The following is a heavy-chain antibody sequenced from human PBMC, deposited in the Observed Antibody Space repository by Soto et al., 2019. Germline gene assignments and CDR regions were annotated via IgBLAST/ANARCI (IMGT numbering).Heavy chain of an antibody. Sequence: QITLKESGPTLVKPTQTLTLTCTFSGFSLSTSGVGVGWIRQPPGKALEWLALIYWDDDKRYSPSLKSRLTLTKDTAKNQVVLTMTHMDPVDTATYYCAHVYGGYDNFDYWGQGTLVTVSS. CDR3: AHVYGGYDNFDY. CDR2: IYWDDDK. V-gene: IGHV2-5*02. D-gene: IGHD5-12*01. J-gene: IGHJ4*02. CDR1: GFSLSTSGVG.